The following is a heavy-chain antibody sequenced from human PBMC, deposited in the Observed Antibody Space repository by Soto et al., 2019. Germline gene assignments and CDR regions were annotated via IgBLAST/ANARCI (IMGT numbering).Heavy chain of an antibody. D-gene: IGHD3-10*01. CDR3: ARQGFGQLHGLVDV. Sequence: QVQLQESGPGLVKPSETLSLTCSVSGGSITSHYCSWFRQPPGKGLEWIGYIHHSGSTSYNPSLKSRVTMXVXTSXNQLSLKVSSVTAADTALYYCARQGFGQLHGLVDVWGPGTTVTVSS. CDR2: IHHSGST. J-gene: IGHJ6*02. CDR1: GGSITSHY. V-gene: IGHV4-59*08.